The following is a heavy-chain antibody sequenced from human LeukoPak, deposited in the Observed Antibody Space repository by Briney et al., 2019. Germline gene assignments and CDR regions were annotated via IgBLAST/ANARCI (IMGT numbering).Heavy chain of an antibody. J-gene: IGHJ4*02. CDR1: GGSFSGYY. CDR2: INHSGST. Sequence: KPSETLSLTRAVYGGSFSGYYWSWIRQPPGKGLEWIGEINHSGSTNYNPSLKSRVTISVDTSKNQFSLKLSSVTAADTAVYYCARAYCSGGSCYSYDYWGQGTLVTVSS. CDR3: ARAYCSGGSCYSYDY. V-gene: IGHV4-34*01. D-gene: IGHD2-15*01.